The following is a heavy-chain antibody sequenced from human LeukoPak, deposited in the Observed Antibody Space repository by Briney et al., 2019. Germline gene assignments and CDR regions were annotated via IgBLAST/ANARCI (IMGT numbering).Heavy chain of an antibody. V-gene: IGHV1-2*02. CDR2: INPNSGGS. Sequence: ASVEVSCTTSGYTFNAYYMHWVRQAPGQGLEWMGWINPNSGGSNYAQKFQGRVTMTRDTSISTAYMELSRLRSDDTAVYYCARETKTSSGWQTYFDYWGQGTLVTVSS. CDR3: ARETKTSSGWQTYFDY. CDR1: GYTFNAYY. D-gene: IGHD6-19*01. J-gene: IGHJ4*02.